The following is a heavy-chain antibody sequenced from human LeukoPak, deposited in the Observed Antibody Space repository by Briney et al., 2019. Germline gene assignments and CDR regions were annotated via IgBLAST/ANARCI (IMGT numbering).Heavy chain of an antibody. CDR3: AVGVLSGGHEWAFYI. J-gene: IGHJ3*02. V-gene: IGHV1-18*01. CDR2: ISAYNGDT. D-gene: IGHD5-12*01. Sequence: ASVKVSCKASGYTFTSYDISWVRQAPAQGLEWMGWISAYNGDTNYAQKVQGRVTMTTDTSTSTAYMELRSLRSDDTAVYYCAVGVLSGGHEWAFYIWGQGTMVTVSS. CDR1: GYTFTSYD.